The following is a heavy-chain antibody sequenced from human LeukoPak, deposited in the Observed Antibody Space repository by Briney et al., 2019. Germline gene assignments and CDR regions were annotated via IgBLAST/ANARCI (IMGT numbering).Heavy chain of an antibody. CDR3: AGHARYCGTTSCYFKY. J-gene: IGHJ4*02. D-gene: IGHD2-2*01. V-gene: IGHV3-53*01. CDR2: IYSGGRT. CDR1: GFTVSSNY. Sequence: GGSLRLSCAASGFTVSSNYMSWVRQAPGKGLEWVSVIYSGGRTYYADSVKGRFTISRDNSKNTLYLQMNSLRAEDTAVYYCAGHARYCGTTSCYFKYWGQGTLVTVSS.